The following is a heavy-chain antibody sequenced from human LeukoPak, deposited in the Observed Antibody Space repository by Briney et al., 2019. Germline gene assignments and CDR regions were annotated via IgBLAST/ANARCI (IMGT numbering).Heavy chain of an antibody. J-gene: IGHJ4*02. Sequence: GGSLRLSCAASGFTFDDYGMSWVRQAPGKGLEWVSGINWNGGSTGYADSVKGRFTISRDNAKNSLYLQMNSLRAEDTALYYCARGRIAAAGTPPYYFDYWGQGTLVTVSS. D-gene: IGHD6-13*01. V-gene: IGHV3-20*04. CDR2: INWNGGST. CDR3: ARGRIAAAGTPPYYFDY. CDR1: GFTFDDYG.